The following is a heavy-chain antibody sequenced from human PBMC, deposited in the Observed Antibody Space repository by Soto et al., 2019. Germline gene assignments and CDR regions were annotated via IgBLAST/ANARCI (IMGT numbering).Heavy chain of an antibody. J-gene: IGHJ4*02. D-gene: IGHD2-15*01. CDR2: MNPNSGNT. CDR1: GYTFSNYD. Sequence: ASVKVSCKASGYTFSNYDINWVRQATGQGLEWMGWMNPNSGNTGYAQKFQGRVTMTRDASINTAYMELSSLRSEDTAVYYCARDLGGWPDYWGQGNLVTVSS. V-gene: IGHV1-8*01. CDR3: ARDLGGWPDY.